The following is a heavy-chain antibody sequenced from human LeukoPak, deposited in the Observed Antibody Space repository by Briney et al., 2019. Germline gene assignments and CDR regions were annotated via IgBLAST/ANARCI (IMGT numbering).Heavy chain of an antibody. D-gene: IGHD6-13*01. CDR2: IYYSGST. CDR3: AQHTDIAPLSSLKY. J-gene: IGHJ4*02. Sequence: SETLSLTCTVSGGSISSYYWSWIRQTPGKGLEWIGDIYYSGSTNYNPSLKSRVTISVDTSKNQFSLKLSSVTAADTAVYYCAQHTDIAPLSSLKYWGQGTLVTVSS. CDR1: GGSISSYY. V-gene: IGHV4-59*08.